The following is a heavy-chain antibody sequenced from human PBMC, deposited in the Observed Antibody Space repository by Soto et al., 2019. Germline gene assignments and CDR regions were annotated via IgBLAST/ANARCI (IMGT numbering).Heavy chain of an antibody. V-gene: IGHV3-23*01. CDR3: ASGLVEYCSGDSCYAYWFDP. J-gene: IGHJ5*02. CDR2: ITGSGDAT. D-gene: IGHD2-15*01. CDR1: GFTFSRFA. Sequence: EVQLLESGGDLVHPGGSLRLSCSASGFTFSRFAMSWVRLTPGKGLEWVSAITGSGDATFYADSVKGRFTISRDNSRNRVYLQMNSQRAEDTALYYCASGLVEYCSGDSCYAYWFDPRGQGALGTVSS.